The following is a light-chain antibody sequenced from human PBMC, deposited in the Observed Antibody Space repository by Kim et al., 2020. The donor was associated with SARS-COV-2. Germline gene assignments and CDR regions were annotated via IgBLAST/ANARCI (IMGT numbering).Light chain of an antibody. CDR1: SSDVGAYNY. CDR3: SSYASTRSYV. J-gene: IGLJ1*01. V-gene: IGLV2-14*03. CDR2: DVN. Sequence: GQSITISGTGTSSDVGAYNYVSWYQHHPGKAPKLMIFDVNKRPSGLSNRFSGSKSGNTASLTISGLQAEDEADYYCSSYASTRSYVFGTGTKVTVL.